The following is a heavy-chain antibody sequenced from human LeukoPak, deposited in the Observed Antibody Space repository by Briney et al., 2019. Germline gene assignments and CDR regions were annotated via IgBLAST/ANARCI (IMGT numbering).Heavy chain of an antibody. CDR2: INHSGST. J-gene: IGHJ4*02. CDR3: ARWGSSSWYEVKRPFDY. Sequence: SETLSLTCAVYGGSFSGYYWSWIRQPPGKGLEWIGEINHSGSTNYNPSLKSRVTISVDTSKNQFSLKLSSVTAADTAVYYCARWGSSSWYEVKRPFDYWGQGTLVTVSS. V-gene: IGHV4-34*01. D-gene: IGHD6-13*01. CDR1: GGSFSGYY.